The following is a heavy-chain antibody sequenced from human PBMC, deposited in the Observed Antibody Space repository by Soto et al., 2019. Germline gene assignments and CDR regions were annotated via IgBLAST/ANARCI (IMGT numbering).Heavy chain of an antibody. D-gene: IGHD3-10*01. V-gene: IGHV3-11*01. Sequence: LRLSCGASGFTITDYYMIWIRQAPGKVLEWVSHISSVGTTTYYADSVKGRFSISMDNAKNSLYLQMNSLRAEDTAVYYCARDQEGSGSHWLGYNYYAMDVWGQGTTVTVSS. CDR1: GFTITDYY. J-gene: IGHJ6*02. CDR2: ISSVGTTT. CDR3: ARDQEGSGSHWLGYNYYAMDV.